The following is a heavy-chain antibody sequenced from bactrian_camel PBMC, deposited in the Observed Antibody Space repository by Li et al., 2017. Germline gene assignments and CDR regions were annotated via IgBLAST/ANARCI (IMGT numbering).Heavy chain of an antibody. J-gene: IGHJ4*01. V-gene: IGHV3S59*01. CDR3: AAGGYGLLAWNYNF. D-gene: IGHD3*01. CDR1: GYTYSIHC. CDR2: VGETDGIT. Sequence: DVQLVESGGASVQAGGSLRLSCQTSGYTYSIHCMAWFRQVPGKEREHVAAVGETDGITYYADSVKGRFTISKDNAENSLFLQMSNLKPEDTAMYYCAAGGYGLLAWNYNFWGQGTQVTVS.